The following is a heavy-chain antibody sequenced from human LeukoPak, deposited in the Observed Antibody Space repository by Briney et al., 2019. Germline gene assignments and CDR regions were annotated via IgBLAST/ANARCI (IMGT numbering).Heavy chain of an antibody. J-gene: IGHJ5*02. V-gene: IGHV4-30-2*01. D-gene: IGHD3-9*01. CDR3: ARTFERYNWFDP. CDR2: IYHSGST. CDR1: GGSISSGGYS. Sequence: SETLSLTCAVSGGSISSGGYSWSWIRQPPGKGLEWIGYIYHSGSTYHNPSLKSRVTISVDRSKNQFSLKLTSVTAADTAVYCCARTFERYNWFDPWGQGTLVTVSS.